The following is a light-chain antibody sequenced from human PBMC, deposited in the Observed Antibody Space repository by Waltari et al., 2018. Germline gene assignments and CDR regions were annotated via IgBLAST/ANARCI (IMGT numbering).Light chain of an antibody. J-gene: IGLJ2*01. CDR3: AAWDDSLNALV. V-gene: IGLV1-44*01. Sequence: QSVLTQPPSASGTPGQRVTISCSGSSSNIGTNTVNWYQQPPGTAPKLVIYSNNQRPSGVPDRFSGSKSGTSASLAISGLQSDDEADYYCAAWDDSLNALVFGGRTELTVL. CDR2: SNN. CDR1: SSNIGTNT.